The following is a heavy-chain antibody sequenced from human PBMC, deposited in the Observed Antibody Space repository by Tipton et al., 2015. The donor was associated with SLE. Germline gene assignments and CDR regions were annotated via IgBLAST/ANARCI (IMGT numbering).Heavy chain of an antibody. J-gene: IGHJ5*02. V-gene: IGHV4-59*01. CDR3: ARDLDGGLLGYWFDP. CDR1: GGSISSYY. Sequence: TLSLTCTVSGGSISSYYWSWIRQPPGKGLEWIGYIYYSGSTNYNPSLKSRVTISVDTSKNQFSLKLSSVTAADTAVYYCARDLDGGLLGYWFDPWGQGTLVPVSS. D-gene: IGHD3-10*01. CDR2: IYYSGST.